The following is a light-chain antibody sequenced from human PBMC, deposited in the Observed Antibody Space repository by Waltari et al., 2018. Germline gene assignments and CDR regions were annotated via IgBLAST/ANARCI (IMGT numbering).Light chain of an antibody. J-gene: IGLJ2*01. CDR1: ALPRQY. V-gene: IGLV3-25*03. CDR2: KDT. CDR3: QSTDNSGTYVV. Sequence: SYELTQPPSVSVSPGQTARITCSGDALPRQYSFWYQQRSGQAPVLVIYKDTERPSGIPARFSDSSSGTRVTLTISGVQAQDEADYYCQSTDNSGTYVVFGGGTKLTVL.